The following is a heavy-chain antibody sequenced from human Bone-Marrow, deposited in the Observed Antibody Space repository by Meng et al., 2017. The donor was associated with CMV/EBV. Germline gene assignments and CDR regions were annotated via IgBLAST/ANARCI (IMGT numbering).Heavy chain of an antibody. V-gene: IGHV3-21*01. CDR1: GFTFSSYS. Sequence: GESLKISCAASGFTFSSYSMNLVRQAPGKGLEWVSSISSSSSYIYYADSVKGRFTISRDNAKNSLYLQMNSLRAEDTAVYYCARGGIAARIRGSWFDPWGQGPLVTVSS. D-gene: IGHD6-6*01. CDR2: ISSSSSYI. J-gene: IGHJ5*02. CDR3: ARGGIAARIRGSWFDP.